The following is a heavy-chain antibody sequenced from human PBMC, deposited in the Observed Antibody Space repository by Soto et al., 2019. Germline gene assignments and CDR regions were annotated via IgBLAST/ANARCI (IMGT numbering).Heavy chain of an antibody. V-gene: IGHV4-59*01. Sequence: SETLSLTCTVSGGSISSYYWSWIRQPPGKGMEWIGYMYNTGSTIYNPSLKSRVTISVDTSKNQFSLKLNSVTAADTAVYYCARDLWGYCGADCYPLDVWGQGTTVTVSS. D-gene: IGHD2-21*02. CDR3: ARDLWGYCGADCYPLDV. J-gene: IGHJ6*02. CDR2: MYNTGST. CDR1: GGSISSYY.